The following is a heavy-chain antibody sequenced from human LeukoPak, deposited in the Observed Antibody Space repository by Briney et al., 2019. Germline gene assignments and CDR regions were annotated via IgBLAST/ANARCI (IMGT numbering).Heavy chain of an antibody. V-gene: IGHV1-69-2*01. Sequence: ASVKVSCKVSGYTFTDYYMHWVQQAPGKGLGWMGLVDPEDGETIYAEKFQGRVTITADTSTDTAYMELSSLRSEDTAVYSCATDRFDPWGQGTLVTVSS. CDR1: GYTFTDYY. CDR3: ATDRFDP. CDR2: VDPEDGET. J-gene: IGHJ5*02.